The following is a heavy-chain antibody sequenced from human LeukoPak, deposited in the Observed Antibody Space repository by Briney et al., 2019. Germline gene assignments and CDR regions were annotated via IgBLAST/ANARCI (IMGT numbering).Heavy chain of an antibody. CDR3: AKASPQYSSGWWGDY. J-gene: IGHJ4*02. CDR2: ISGSGGST. D-gene: IGHD6-19*01. CDR1: GVTFSSYA. Sequence: GGSLRLSCAASGVTFSSYAMTWVRQAPGKGLEWVSAISGSGGSTYYADSVKGRFTISRDNSKNTLYLQMNSLRAEDTAVYYCAKASPQYSSGWWGDYWGQGTLVTVSS. V-gene: IGHV3-23*01.